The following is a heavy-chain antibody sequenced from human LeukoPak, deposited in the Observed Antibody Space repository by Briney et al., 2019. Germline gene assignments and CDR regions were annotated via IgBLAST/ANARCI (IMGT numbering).Heavy chain of an antibody. CDR1: GFTFSTYW. J-gene: IGHJ3*02. V-gene: IGHV3-74*01. D-gene: IGHD4-17*01. CDR2: INRDGSST. Sequence: QPGGSLRLSCEASGFTFSTYWMHWVRQAPGKGLVWVSRINRDGSSTNYADSVKGRFTISRDNAKKTVYLQMNSLSAEDTAMYYCTFSSYGDHVGVDAFDIWGQGTMVTVSS. CDR3: TFSSYGDHVGVDAFDI.